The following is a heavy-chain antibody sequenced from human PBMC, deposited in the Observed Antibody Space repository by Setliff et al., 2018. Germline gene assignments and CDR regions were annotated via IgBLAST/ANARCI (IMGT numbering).Heavy chain of an antibody. CDR2: IYHYGNT. D-gene: IGHD5-18*01. J-gene: IGHJ6*02. V-gene: IGHV4-59*01. Sequence: SETLSLTCTVSGGSISPYFWSWIRQPPGKGLEWIGYIYHYGNTNFNPSLKTRVTMSVDTSKNQFALNLRSVTAADAAVYYCVRDRTAYSYGLDVWGQGTTVTVSS. CDR1: GGSISPYF. CDR3: VRDRTAYSYGLDV.